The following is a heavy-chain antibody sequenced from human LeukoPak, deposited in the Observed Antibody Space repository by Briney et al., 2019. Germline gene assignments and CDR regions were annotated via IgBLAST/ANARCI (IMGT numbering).Heavy chain of an antibody. CDR3: ARYYGSGGYPFDC. J-gene: IGHJ4*02. V-gene: IGHV4-30-4*01. D-gene: IGHD3-10*01. Sequence: SETLSLTCTVSGGSISSGAYYCSWIRQPPGKGLEWIGYIYYSGNTYYSPSLKSRVTISVDTSKNQYSLQLTSVTAADTAVYYCARYYGSGGYPFDCWGQGTLVTVSS. CDR1: GGSISSGAYY. CDR2: IYYSGNT.